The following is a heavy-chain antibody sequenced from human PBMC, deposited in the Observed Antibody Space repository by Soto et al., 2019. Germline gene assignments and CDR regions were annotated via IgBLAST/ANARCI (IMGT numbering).Heavy chain of an antibody. D-gene: IGHD3-10*01. J-gene: IGHJ4*02. CDR3: AKDVCGSGTFCHFDY. CDR2: VGSDGGRT. CDR1: EFTFTSYA. Sequence: EVQLLESGGGLVQPGGSLRLSCASEFTFTSYAMSWVRQAPGKGLEWVSAVGSDGGRTYYADSVRGRFTVSRDNSQNTLYLQMNNLRAEDTAVYYCAKDVCGSGTFCHFDYWGQGTLVTVSS. V-gene: IGHV3-23*01.